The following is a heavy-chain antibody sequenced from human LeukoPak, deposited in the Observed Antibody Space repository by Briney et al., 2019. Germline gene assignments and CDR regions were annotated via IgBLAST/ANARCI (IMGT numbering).Heavy chain of an antibody. Sequence: SVTLSLTCSVSGVSISDYHWIWIRQPPAKGLEWMGYFSYSGSTRYNPSLKSRVTMSVDTSKNQFSLRLNSVAAADTAVYYCARMYSGTSYYFDFWGQGTLVTVSS. V-gene: IGHV4-59*01. D-gene: IGHD1-26*01. CDR3: ARMYSGTSYYFDF. CDR1: GVSISDYH. J-gene: IGHJ4*02. CDR2: FSYSGST.